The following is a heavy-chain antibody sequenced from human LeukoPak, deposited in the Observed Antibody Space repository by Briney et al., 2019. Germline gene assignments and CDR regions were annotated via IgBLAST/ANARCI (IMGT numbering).Heavy chain of an antibody. Sequence: ASVKVSCTVSGYTLTELSMHWVRQAPGKGHERMGGFDPEDGETIYAQKFQGRVTMTEDTSTDTAYMELSSLRSEDTAVYYCATAGIVGATNGISIDYWGQGTLVTVSS. CDR3: ATAGIVGATNGISIDY. CDR2: FDPEDGET. J-gene: IGHJ4*02. CDR1: GYTLTELS. D-gene: IGHD1-26*01. V-gene: IGHV1-24*01.